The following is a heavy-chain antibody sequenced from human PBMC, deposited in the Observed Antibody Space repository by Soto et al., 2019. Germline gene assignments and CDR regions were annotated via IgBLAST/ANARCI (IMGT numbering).Heavy chain of an antibody. J-gene: IGHJ4*02. CDR3: AKGSITIFGVLTPRTVY. Sequence: PGGSLRLSCAASGFTFSSYGMHWVRQGPGKGLEWVAVISYDGSNKYYTDSVKGRFTISRDNSKNTLYLQMNSLRAEDTAVYYCAKGSITIFGVLTPRTVYWGQGTLVTVSS. V-gene: IGHV3-30*18. D-gene: IGHD3-3*01. CDR1: GFTFSSYG. CDR2: ISYDGSNK.